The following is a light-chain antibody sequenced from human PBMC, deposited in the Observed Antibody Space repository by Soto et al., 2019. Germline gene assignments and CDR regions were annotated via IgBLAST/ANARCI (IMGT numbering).Light chain of an antibody. CDR2: GSS. CDR3: QQDSSSRT. CDR1: QSVSNNY. V-gene: IGKV3-20*01. J-gene: IGKJ1*01. Sequence: EIVLTQSPGTLSLSPGERATLSCRASQSVSNNYVGWYQQNPGHAPRLLIYGSSNRATGIPDRFSGSGSGTDFTLTSSRLETEDFAVYCCQQDSSSRTFGQGTKVEIK.